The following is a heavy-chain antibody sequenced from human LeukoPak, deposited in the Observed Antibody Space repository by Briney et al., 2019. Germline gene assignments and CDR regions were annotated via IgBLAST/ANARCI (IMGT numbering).Heavy chain of an antibody. V-gene: IGHV3-21*01. CDR1: GFTFSSYN. CDR2: ITSSSNYI. J-gene: IGHJ4*02. Sequence: PGGSLRLSCAASGFTFSSYNMNWVRQAPGKGLEWVSSITSSSNYIYYADSVKGRFTISRDNAKNSLYLQMNSLKVEDTAMYYCTRVFVGDEYSSSGYWGQGTLVTVSS. D-gene: IGHD6-13*01. CDR3: TRVFVGDEYSSSGY.